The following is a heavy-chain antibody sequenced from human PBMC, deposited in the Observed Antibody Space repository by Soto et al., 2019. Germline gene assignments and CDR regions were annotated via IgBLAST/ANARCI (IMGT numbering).Heavy chain of an antibody. CDR2: ISGSGGST. CDR1: SFPLSSNS. V-gene: IGHV3-23*01. J-gene: IGHJ4*02. CDR3: ATEGPYKVPDY. Sequence: VCLRPSCAASSFPLSSNSMSWVSQAQGKGLEWVSAISGSGGSTYYADSVKGRFTISRDNSKNTMYLQMNRLRAEDPAVYPCATEGPYKVPDYCGQRTLVTVSS. D-gene: IGHD1-20*01.